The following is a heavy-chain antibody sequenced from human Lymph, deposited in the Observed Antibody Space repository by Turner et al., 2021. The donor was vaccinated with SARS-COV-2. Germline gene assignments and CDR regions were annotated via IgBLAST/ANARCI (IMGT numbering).Heavy chain of an antibody. CDR1: GGTSSKYT. Sequence: QVQLVQSGAELKKLGSSVKVSCKASGGTSSKYTISWVRKAPGQGLEWKGGNIPNCRTANNAQKVQGRVKITADESTTTAYMELSSLRSGDTAVYYWAGDGWGGSSPAWWFDPWGQGTLVTVSS. D-gene: IGHD1-26*01. V-gene: IGHV1-69*12. CDR2: NIPNCRTA. J-gene: IGHJ5*02. CDR3: AGDGWGGSSPAWWFDP.